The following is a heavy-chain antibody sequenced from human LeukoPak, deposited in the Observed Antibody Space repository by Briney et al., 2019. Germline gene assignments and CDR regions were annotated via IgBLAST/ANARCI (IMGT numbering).Heavy chain of an antibody. D-gene: IGHD4-17*01. V-gene: IGHV3-74*01. J-gene: IGHJ6*03. CDR2: INSDGSST. CDR3: ARVGTTVTQFYYYYYYMDV. CDR1: GFTFSSYW. Sequence: PGGSLRLSCAASGFTFSSYWMHWVRQAPGKGLVWVSRINSDGSSTSYADSVKGRSTISRDNAKNTLYLQMNSLRAEDTALYYCARVGTTVTQFYYYYYYMDVWGKGTTVTVSS.